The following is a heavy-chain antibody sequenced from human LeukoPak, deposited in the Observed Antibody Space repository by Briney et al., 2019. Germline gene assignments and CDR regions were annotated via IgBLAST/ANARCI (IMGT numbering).Heavy chain of an antibody. J-gene: IGHJ6*02. CDR3: ATETDYSSGWSNTNYYYYYGMDV. D-gene: IGHD6-19*01. Sequence: GASVKVSCKASGYTFTSYAMNWVRQAPGQGLEWMGWINTNTGNPTYAQGFTGRFVFSLDTSVSTAYLQISSLKAEDTAVYYCATETDYSSGWSNTNYYYYYGMDVWGQGTTVTVSS. V-gene: IGHV7-4-1*02. CDR1: GYTFTSYA. CDR2: INTNTGNP.